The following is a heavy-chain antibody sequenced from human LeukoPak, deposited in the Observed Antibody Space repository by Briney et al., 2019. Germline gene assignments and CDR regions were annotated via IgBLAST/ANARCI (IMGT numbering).Heavy chain of an antibody. CDR1: GFTFDDYA. J-gene: IGHJ4*02. D-gene: IGHD4-17*01. CDR2: ISWNSGSI. CDR3: ARGYDYGDLLPAD. V-gene: IGHV3-9*01. Sequence: GGSLRLSCAASGFTFDDYAMHWVRQAPGKGLEWVSGISWNSGSIGYADSVKGRFTISRDNAKNSLYLQMNSLRAEDTALYYCARGYDYGDLLPADWGQGTLVTVSS.